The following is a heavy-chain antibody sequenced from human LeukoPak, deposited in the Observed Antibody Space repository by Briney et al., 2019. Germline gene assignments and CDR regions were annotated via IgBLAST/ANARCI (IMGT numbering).Heavy chain of an antibody. CDR1: GFTFNTYW. CDR2: IKQDGSEK. D-gene: IGHD2-8*01. J-gene: IGHJ5*01. Sequence: GGSLRLSCAASGFTFNTYWMTWVRQAPGKGLEWVANIKQDGSEKYYVDSLKGRFTISRDNAKNSLYLQMNSLRAEDTAVYYCAREEWWFDSWGQETLVTVSS. V-gene: IGHV3-7*01. CDR3: AREEWWFDS.